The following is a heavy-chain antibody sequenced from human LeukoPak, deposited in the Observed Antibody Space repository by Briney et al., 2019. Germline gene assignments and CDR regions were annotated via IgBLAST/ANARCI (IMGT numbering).Heavy chain of an antibody. V-gene: IGHV4-61*02. CDR1: GGSISSGSYY. CDR3: ARSYDSSGPGHFDY. D-gene: IGHD3-22*01. J-gene: IGHJ4*02. Sequence: SQTLSLTCTVSGGSISSGSYYWSWIRQPAGKGLEWIGRIYTSRSTNYNPSLKSRVTISVATSRNQFSLKLSSVTAADTAVYYCARSYDSSGPGHFDYWGQGTLVTVSS. CDR2: IYTSRST.